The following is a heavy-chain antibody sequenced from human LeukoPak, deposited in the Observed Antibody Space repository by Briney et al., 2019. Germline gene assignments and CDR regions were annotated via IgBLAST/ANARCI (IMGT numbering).Heavy chain of an antibody. Sequence: PGGALRLSCAASGFTFSSYSMNWVRQAPGKGLEWVAAISHDGSYEYYIESLKGRFTAASDNSKNKRFQQMNSLRPDDTAVYYCARVGGSHPRLDYWGQGTLVFVSS. V-gene: IGHV3-30*03. J-gene: IGHJ4*02. CDR1: GFTFSSYS. D-gene: IGHD1-26*01. CDR2: ISHDGSYE. CDR3: ARVGGSHPRLDY.